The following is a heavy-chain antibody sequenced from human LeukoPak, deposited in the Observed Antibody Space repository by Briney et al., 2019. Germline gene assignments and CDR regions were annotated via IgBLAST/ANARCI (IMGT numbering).Heavy chain of an antibody. J-gene: IGHJ4*02. V-gene: IGHV1-24*01. CDR1: GYTLTELS. CDR3: ARGVLWRGRGYYFDY. Sequence: ASVKVSCKVSGYTLTELSMHWVRQAPGKGLEWMGGFDPEDGETIYARKFQGRVTMTEDTSTDTAYMELSSLRSDDTAVYYCARGVLWRGRGYYFDYWGQGTLVTVSS. D-gene: IGHD3-16*01. CDR2: FDPEDGET.